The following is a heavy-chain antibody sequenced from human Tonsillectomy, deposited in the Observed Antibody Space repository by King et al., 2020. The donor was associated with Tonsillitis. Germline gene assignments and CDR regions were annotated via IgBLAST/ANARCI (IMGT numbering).Heavy chain of an antibody. V-gene: IGHV2-5*01. D-gene: IGHD6-13*01. CDR2: IYWNDEK. J-gene: IGHJ6*02. Sequence: TLKESGPTLVKPTQTLTLTCTFSGFSLSTSGVGVGWIRQPPGKALEWLAVIYWNDEKPYSPSLKNRLTITKDTSKNQVVLTMTDMDPVDTGTYYCAFTIATAGRHYSGMDVWGQGTTVTVSS. CDR1: GFSLSTSGVG. CDR3: AFTIATAGRHYSGMDV.